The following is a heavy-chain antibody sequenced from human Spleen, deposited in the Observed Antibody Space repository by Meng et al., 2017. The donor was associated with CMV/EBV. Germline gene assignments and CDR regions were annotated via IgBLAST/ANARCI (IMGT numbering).Heavy chain of an antibody. Sequence: ISDGGCDWSWIRHDPGKRLEWIGYIYYSGSTYYTPSLKSRVTISVDTSKNQFSLKLSSVTAADTAVYYCARGLSPIDSSGYYLYFDYWGQGTLVTVSS. D-gene: IGHD3-22*01. CDR3: ARGLSPIDSSGYYLYFDY. CDR2: IYYSGST. CDR1: ISDGGCD. J-gene: IGHJ4*02. V-gene: IGHV4-31*02.